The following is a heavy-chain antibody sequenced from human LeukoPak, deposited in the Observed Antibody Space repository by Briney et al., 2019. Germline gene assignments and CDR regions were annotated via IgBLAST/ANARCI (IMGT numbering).Heavy chain of an antibody. D-gene: IGHD3-22*01. V-gene: IGHV3-21*01. J-gene: IGHJ3*02. CDR3: ARVWWWLLLGGRRDAFDI. Sequence: PGGSPRLSCAASGFTFSSYSMNWVRQAPGKGLEWVSSISSSSSYIYYADSVKGRFTISRDNAKNSLYLQMNSLRAEDTAVYYCARVWWWLLLGGRRDAFDIWGQGTMVTVSS. CDR1: GFTFSSYS. CDR2: ISSSSSYI.